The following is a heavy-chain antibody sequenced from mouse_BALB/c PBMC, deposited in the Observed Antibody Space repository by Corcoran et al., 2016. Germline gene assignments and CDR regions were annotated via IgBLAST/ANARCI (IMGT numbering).Heavy chain of an antibody. V-gene: IGHV14-3*02. CDR2: IDPANGNT. Sequence: EVQLQQSGAELVKPGASVKLSCTASGFNIKDTYMHWVKQRPEQGLEWSGRIDPANGNTKYDPKFQGKATITADTSSNTDYLQLSSLTSEDTAVYYCARWDWYFDVWGAGTTVAVSS. CDR3: ARWDWYFDV. CDR1: GFNIKDTY. J-gene: IGHJ1*01.